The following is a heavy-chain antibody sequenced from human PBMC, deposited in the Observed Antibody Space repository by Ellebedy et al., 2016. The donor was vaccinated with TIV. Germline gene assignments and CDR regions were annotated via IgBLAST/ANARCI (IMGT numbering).Heavy chain of an antibody. CDR1: GISFSDHH. Sequence: PGGSLRLSCAAYGISFSDHHMDCVRQAQGRGLEWVGLTTGKAYGGTTEYAGSVKGRFSISRDDSKNSVYLHMNSLRTEDTAVYYCARGNWYFDLWGRGTLVTVSA. CDR3: ARGNWYFDL. J-gene: IGHJ2*01. V-gene: IGHV3-72*01. CDR2: TTGKAYGGTT.